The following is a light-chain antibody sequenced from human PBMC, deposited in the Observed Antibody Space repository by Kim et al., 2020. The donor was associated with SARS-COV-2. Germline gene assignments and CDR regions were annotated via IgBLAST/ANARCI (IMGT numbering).Light chain of an antibody. J-gene: IGKJ2*01. CDR3: HQSHTLPYT. Sequence: SASVGDRVTITCRASEYVTNYLAWYQLKPGRAPKLLIYMAFNLETGVPSRFSASGLGTEFTLTIDSLQPEEFATYFCHQSHTLPYTFGQGTKRQIK. CDR1: EYVTNY. CDR2: MAF. V-gene: IGKV1-5*03.